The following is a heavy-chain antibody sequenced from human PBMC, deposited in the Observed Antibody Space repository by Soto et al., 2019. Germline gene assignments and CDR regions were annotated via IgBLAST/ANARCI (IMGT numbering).Heavy chain of an antibody. CDR3: ARVTTGAPGGVVSRYGMDV. Sequence: ASETLSLTCAVSGGSISSSNWWSWVRQPPGKGLEWIGEIYHSGSTNYNPSLKSRVTISVDKSKNQFSLKLSSVTAADTAVYYCARVTTGAPGGVVSRYGMDVWGQGTTVTVSS. J-gene: IGHJ6*02. D-gene: IGHD1-1*01. CDR1: GGSISSSNW. V-gene: IGHV4-4*02. CDR2: IYHSGST.